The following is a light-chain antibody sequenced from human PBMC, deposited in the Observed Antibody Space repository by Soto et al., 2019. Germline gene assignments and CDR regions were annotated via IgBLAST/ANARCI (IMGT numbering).Light chain of an antibody. CDR2: DAS. CDR3: QHHSRHHPLT. Sequence: AIQLTQSPSSLSSSVGDSVAITCRASQGISNDLAWYQQRPGRPPKLLIYDASTLERGIPSRFSGSGSGTDFTLTIRILQPEAVATEYCQHHSRHHPLTFGGGTRVEI. V-gene: IGKV1-13*02. J-gene: IGKJ4*02. CDR1: QGISND.